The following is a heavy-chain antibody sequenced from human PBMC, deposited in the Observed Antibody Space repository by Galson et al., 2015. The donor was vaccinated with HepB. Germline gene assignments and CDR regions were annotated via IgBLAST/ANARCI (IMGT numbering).Heavy chain of an antibody. CDR1: GYTFTGYY. CDR2: INPNSGGT. D-gene: IGHD3-10*01. V-gene: IGHV1-2*06. CDR3: ARGTLLWFGESSHGMDV. Sequence: SVKVSCKASGYTFTGYYMHWVRQAPGQGLEWMGRINPNSGGTNYAQKFQGRVTMTRDTSISTAYMELSRLRSDDTAVYYCARGTLLWFGESSHGMDVWGQGTTVTVSS. J-gene: IGHJ6*02.